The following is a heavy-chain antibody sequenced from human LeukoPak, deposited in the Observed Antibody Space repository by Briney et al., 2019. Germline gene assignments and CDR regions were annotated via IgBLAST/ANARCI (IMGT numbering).Heavy chain of an antibody. V-gene: IGHV1-2*02. CDR1: GYTLTGYY. J-gene: IGHJ4*02. Sequence: ASVKVSCKASGYTLTGYYMHWVRQAPGQGLEWMGWINPNSGGTNYAQKFQGRVTMTRDTSISTAYMELSRLRSDDTAVYYCARDARGYSYGRPSDYWGQGTLVTVSS. CDR3: ARDARGYSYGRPSDY. D-gene: IGHD5-18*01. CDR2: INPNSGGT.